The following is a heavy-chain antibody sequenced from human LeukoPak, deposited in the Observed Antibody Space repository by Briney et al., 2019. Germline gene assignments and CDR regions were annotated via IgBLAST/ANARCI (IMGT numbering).Heavy chain of an antibody. V-gene: IGHV4-39*01. CDR1: GGSIGSSSFY. D-gene: IGHD2-2*01. CDR3: ARHPPGTKTLDC. J-gene: IGHJ4*02. CDR2: IYYSGST. Sequence: PSETLSLTCTVSGGSIGSSSFYWGWIRQPPGKGLDLIGSIYYSGSTYYNPSLKSRVTISVDTSKNQFSLKLSSVTATDTAVYYCARHPPGTKTLDCWGPGILVTVSS.